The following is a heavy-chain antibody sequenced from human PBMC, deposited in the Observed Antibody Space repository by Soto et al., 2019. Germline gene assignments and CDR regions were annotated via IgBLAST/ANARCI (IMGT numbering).Heavy chain of an antibody. J-gene: IGHJ2*01. CDR2: MNPNSGNT. V-gene: IGHV1-8*01. D-gene: IGHD1-1*01. CDR3: AGGVVQRRTFDL. CDR1: GYTFTSYD. Sequence: QVQLVQSGAEVKKPGASVKVSCKASGYTFTSYDINWVRQATGQGLEWMGWMNPNSGNTGYAQKFQGSVTMTRNTSISTAYMELSSLRSVDTAVYYCAGGVVQRRTFDLWGRGTLVTVSS.